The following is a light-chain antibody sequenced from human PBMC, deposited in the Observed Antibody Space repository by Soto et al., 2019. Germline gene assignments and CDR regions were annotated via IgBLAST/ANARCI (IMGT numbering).Light chain of an antibody. Sequence: QLVLTQPPSVSGAPGQRVTISCTGSSSNIGAGYDVHWYQQLPGTAPKLLIYGNSNQPSGVPDRFSGSKSGTSASLAITGLQAEDEADYYCQSYDSSLSVYVFGTGTKLTVL. V-gene: IGLV1-40*01. CDR1: SSNIGAGYD. CDR2: GNS. CDR3: QSYDSSLSVYV. J-gene: IGLJ1*01.